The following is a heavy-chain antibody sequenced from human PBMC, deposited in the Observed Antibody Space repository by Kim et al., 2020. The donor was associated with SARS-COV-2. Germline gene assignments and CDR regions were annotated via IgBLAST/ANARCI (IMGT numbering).Heavy chain of an antibody. CDR1: GFTFSRSW. D-gene: IGHD3-10*01. CDR2: IKEDGSEK. V-gene: IGHV3-7*04. Sequence: GGSLRLSCAASGFTFSRSWMSWVRQAPGKGLEWVANIKEDGSEKYYVDSVKGRFTISRDNAKNSLYLQMNGLRAEDTAVYYCARGRGAYWGQGTLVTVSS. J-gene: IGHJ4*02. CDR3: ARGRGAY.